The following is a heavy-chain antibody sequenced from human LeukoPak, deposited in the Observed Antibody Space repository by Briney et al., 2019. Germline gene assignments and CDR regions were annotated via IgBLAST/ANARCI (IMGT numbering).Heavy chain of an antibody. D-gene: IGHD3-16*01. J-gene: IGHJ6*02. Sequence: SETLSLTCAVYGGSFSGYYWSWIRQPPGKGLEWIGEINHSGSTNYNPSLKSRVTISVDTSKNQFSLKLSSVTAADTAIYYCARFGVDYDMDVWGHGTTVSVFS. V-gene: IGHV4-34*01. CDR1: GGSFSGYY. CDR3: ARFGVDYDMDV. CDR2: INHSGST.